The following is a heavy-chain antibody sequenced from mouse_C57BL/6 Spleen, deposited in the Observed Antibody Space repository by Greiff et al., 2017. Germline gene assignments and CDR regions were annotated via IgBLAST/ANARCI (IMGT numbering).Heavy chain of an antibody. CDR3: TRDLDSSGYEGVPGFAY. Sequence: EVQRVESGEGLVKPGGSLKLSCAASGFTFSSYAMSWVRQTPEKRLEWVAYISSGGDYIYYADTVKGRFTISRDNARNTLYLQMSSLKSEDTAMYYCTRDLDSSGYEGVPGFAYWGQGTLVTVSA. J-gene: IGHJ3*01. V-gene: IGHV5-9-1*02. D-gene: IGHD3-2*02. CDR1: GFTFSSYA. CDR2: ISSGGDYI.